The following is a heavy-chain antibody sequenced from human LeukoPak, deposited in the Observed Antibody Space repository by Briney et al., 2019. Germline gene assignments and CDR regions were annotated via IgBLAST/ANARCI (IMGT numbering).Heavy chain of an antibody. CDR3: AKDRGTGDSSSHFDY. CDR1: GFTFDDYA. V-gene: IGHV3-9*03. D-gene: IGHD6-6*01. Sequence: PGRSLRLSRAASGFTFDDYAMHWVRQAPGKGLEWVSGISWNSGSIGYADSVKGRFTISRDNAKNSLYLQMNSLRAEDMALYYCAKDRGTGDSSSHFDYWGQGTLVTVSS. J-gene: IGHJ4*02. CDR2: ISWNSGSI.